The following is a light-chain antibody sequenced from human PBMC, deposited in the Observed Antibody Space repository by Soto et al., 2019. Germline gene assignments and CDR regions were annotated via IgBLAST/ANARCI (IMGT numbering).Light chain of an antibody. CDR1: QNINNY. CDR3: QQYENLPT. Sequence: DIQMTQSPSSLCASVGDIVTIACQASQNINNYLNWYQQKPGRAPKLLIYDASNLEAGVPSRFRGSGSGTDFTFTISRLQPEDIATYYCQQYENLPTFGQGTRLEI. V-gene: IGKV1-33*01. J-gene: IGKJ5*01. CDR2: DAS.